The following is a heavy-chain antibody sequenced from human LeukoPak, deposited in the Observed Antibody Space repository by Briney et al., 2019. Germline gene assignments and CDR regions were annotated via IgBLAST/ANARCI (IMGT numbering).Heavy chain of an antibody. J-gene: IGHJ6*02. CDR1: GFTFSSYW. CDR3: ARRVTRTNYYYYYGMDV. CDR2: IKQDGSEK. D-gene: IGHD1-7*01. V-gene: IGHV3-7*01. Sequence: GGSLRLSCAASGFTFSSYWMSWVRQAPGKGLEWVANIKQDGSEKYYVDSVKGRFTISRDNAKNSLYLQMNSLRAEDTAVYYCARRVTRTNYYYYYGMDVWGQGTTVTVSS.